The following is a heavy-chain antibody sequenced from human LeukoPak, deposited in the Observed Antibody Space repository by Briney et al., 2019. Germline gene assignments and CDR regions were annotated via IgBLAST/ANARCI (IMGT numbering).Heavy chain of an antibody. V-gene: IGHV3-15*07. CDR1: GFTFSHAW. J-gene: IGHJ4*02. CDR3: TTYIAATATGA. CDR2: IKSKTGGGTT. D-gene: IGHD6-25*01. Sequence: PGGSLRLSCAASGFTFSHAWVNWVRQAPGKGLEWVGRIKSKTGGGTTDYAAPVKGRFTISRDDSKNTLYLQMNSLKTEDTAVYYCTTYIAATATGAWGQGTLVTVSS.